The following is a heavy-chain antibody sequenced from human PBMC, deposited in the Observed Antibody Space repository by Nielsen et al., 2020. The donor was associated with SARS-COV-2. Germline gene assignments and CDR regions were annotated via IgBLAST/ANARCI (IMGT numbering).Heavy chain of an antibody. CDR3: ARDLLDV. Sequence: SETLSLTCTVSGGSISSSSYYWAWIRQPPGKGLEWIGSIHYSGSTYYNPSLKSRVTISVATSKNQFSLKLSSVTAADTAVYYCARDLLDVWGQGTTVTVSS. CDR2: IHYSGST. CDR1: GGSISSSSYY. V-gene: IGHV4-39*07. J-gene: IGHJ6*02.